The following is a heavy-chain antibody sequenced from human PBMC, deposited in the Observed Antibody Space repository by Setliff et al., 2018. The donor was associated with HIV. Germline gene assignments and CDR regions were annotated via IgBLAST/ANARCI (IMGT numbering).Heavy chain of an antibody. J-gene: IGHJ4*02. CDR2: IYSSGTT. D-gene: IGHD3-22*01. V-gene: IGHV4-4*08. CDR1: GGPMSGYY. Sequence: SETLSLTCTVSGGPMSGYYWSWLRQSPVKGLEWIGYIYSSGTTNYNPSFKSRVSISLDTSRSQFSLVLSSVTAADTAIYYCARGLSFYDPGGFDYWGQGTLVTVSS. CDR3: ARGLSFYDPGGFDY.